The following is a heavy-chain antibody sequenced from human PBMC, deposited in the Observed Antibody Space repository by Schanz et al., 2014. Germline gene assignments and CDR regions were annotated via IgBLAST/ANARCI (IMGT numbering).Heavy chain of an antibody. D-gene: IGHD1-26*01. CDR3: ARDRDQWDGNYLDY. Sequence: QVQLVQSGAEVKKPGASVKVSCKASGYTFTSFGISWVRQAPGQGLEWMGWISAYTGNTNYAQKVQGRVTMTTDTSTSTAYMELRSLTSDDSAVYYCARDRDQWDGNYLDYWGQGTLVTVSS. V-gene: IGHV1-18*01. CDR1: GYTFTSFG. CDR2: ISAYTGNT. J-gene: IGHJ4*02.